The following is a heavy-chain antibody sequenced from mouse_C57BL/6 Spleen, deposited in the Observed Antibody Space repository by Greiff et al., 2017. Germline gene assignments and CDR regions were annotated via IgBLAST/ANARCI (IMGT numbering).Heavy chain of an antibody. J-gene: IGHJ2*01. D-gene: IGHD1-1*01. Sequence: QVQLKQSGAELVRPGASVTLSCKASGYTFTDYEMHWVKQTPVHGLEWIGAIDPETGGTAYNQKFKGKAILTADTSSSTAYMELRSLTSEDSAVYYCTRRITTVVAPFDYWGQGTTLTGSS. CDR1: GYTFTDYE. CDR3: TRRITTVVAPFDY. CDR2: IDPETGGT. V-gene: IGHV1-15*01.